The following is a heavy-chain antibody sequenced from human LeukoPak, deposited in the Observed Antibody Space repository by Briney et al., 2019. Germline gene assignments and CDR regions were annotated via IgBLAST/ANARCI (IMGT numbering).Heavy chain of an antibody. Sequence: GGSLRPSCAASGFTVRSNYMSWVRQAPGKGLEWVSVIYSGGSTFYADSVKGRFTISRDSSKNMLFLQMNSLRAEDTAVYYCTRAGEDYYDSSGFYNFWGQGTLVTVSS. CDR1: GFTVRSNY. V-gene: IGHV3-66*01. J-gene: IGHJ4*02. CDR3: TRAGEDYYDSSGFYNF. CDR2: IYSGGST. D-gene: IGHD3-22*01.